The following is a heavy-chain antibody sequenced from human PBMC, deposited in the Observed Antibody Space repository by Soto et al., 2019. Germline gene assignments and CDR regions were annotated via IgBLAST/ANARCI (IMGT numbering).Heavy chain of an antibody. CDR1: GGSISSGDYY. D-gene: IGHD3-22*01. CDR3: ARAGTYYYDSSGYYFDY. V-gene: IGHV4-30-4*01. Sequence: SETLSLTCTVSGGSISSGDYYWSWIRQPPGKGLEWIGYIYYSGSAYYNPSLKSRVTISVDTSKNQFSLKLSSVTAADTAVYYCARAGTYYYDSSGYYFDYWGQGTLVTVSS. CDR2: IYYSGSA. J-gene: IGHJ4*02.